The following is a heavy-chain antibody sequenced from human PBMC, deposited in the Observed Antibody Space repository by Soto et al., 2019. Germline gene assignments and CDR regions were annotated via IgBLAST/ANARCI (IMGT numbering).Heavy chain of an antibody. D-gene: IGHD6-13*01. J-gene: IGHJ6*02. CDR3: ARDLLTAAAGLDYYYYYGMDV. Sequence: SVKVSFKASGGTFSSYAISWVRQAPGQGLEWMGGIIPIFGTANYAQKFQGRVTITADKSTSTAYMELSSLRSEDTAVYYCARDLLTAAAGLDYYYYYGMDVWGQGTTVTVSS. CDR1: GGTFSSYA. V-gene: IGHV1-69*06. CDR2: IIPIFGTA.